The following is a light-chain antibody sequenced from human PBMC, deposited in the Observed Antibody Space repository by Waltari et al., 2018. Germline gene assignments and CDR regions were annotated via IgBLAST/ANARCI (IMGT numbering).Light chain of an antibody. V-gene: IGKV1-5*03. CDR3: QQYYSNPWT. Sequence: DIQMTQSPSTLSASVGDRVTITCRASQSIGNSLAWYQQKPGKAPKVVIYEASSLESGVPSRFSGSGSGTDFTLTINSLQPEDVAVYYCQQYYSNPWTFGQGTKVEIK. CDR1: QSIGNS. CDR2: EAS. J-gene: IGKJ1*01.